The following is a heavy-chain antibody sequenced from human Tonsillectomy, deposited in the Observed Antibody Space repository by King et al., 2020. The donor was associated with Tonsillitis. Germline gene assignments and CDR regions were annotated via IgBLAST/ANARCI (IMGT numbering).Heavy chain of an antibody. CDR2: INSDGSSI. Sequence: EVQLVKSGGGLVQPGGSLRLSCAASGFTFSKYWMHWVRQAPGKGLVWVSRINSDGSSIRYADSVKGRFTISRDNAKNTLYLQMNTLRAEDTAVYYCARVNDYGDYNYYYYGMDVWGQGTTVTVSS. V-gene: IGHV3-74*01. CDR3: ARVNDYGDYNYYYYGMDV. CDR1: GFTFSKYW. D-gene: IGHD4-17*01. J-gene: IGHJ6*02.